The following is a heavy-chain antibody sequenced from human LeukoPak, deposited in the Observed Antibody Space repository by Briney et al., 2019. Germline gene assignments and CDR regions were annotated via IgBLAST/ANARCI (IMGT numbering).Heavy chain of an antibody. D-gene: IGHD3-10*01. CDR3: ARVSLVRGAPDYYFDY. V-gene: IGHV4-4*07. J-gene: IGHJ4*02. Sequence: PSETLSLTCTVSGDSISNYYWCWIRQPAGKGLEWIGRIYTSGSTNYNPSLKSRVTMSVDTSKNQFSLKLSSVTAADTAVYYCARVSLVRGAPDYYFDYWGQGTLVTVSS. CDR2: IYTSGST. CDR1: GDSISNYY.